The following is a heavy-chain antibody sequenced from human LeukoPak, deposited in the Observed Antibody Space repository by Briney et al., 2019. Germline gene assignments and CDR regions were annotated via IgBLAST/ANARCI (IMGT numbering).Heavy chain of an antibody. CDR3: ARHQPFDP. J-gene: IGHJ5*02. CDR2: IYYSGST. CDR1: GGSISSYY. V-gene: IGHV4-59*01. Sequence: SETLSLTCTVSGGSISSYYWSWIRQPPGKGLGWIGYIYYSGSTNYNPSLKSRVTISVDTSKNQFSLKLSSVTAADTAVYYCARHQPFDPWGQGTLVTVSS.